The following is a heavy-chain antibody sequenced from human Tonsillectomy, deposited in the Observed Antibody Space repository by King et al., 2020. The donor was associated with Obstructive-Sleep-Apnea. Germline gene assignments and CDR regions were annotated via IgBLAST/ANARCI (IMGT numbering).Heavy chain of an antibody. CDR3: AKDGSCSSTSCSSRNYYYGMDV. V-gene: IGHV3-33*06. CDR2: IWYDGGYK. CDR1: GFTFSDYG. Sequence: VQLVESGGGVVQPGRSLRLSCAASGFTFSDYGMHWVRQAPGKGLEWVAVIWYDGGYKYYADSVKGRFTISRDNSKNTLYLQMNSLRAEDTAVYYCAKDGSCSSTSCSSRNYYYGMDVWGQGTTVTVSS. D-gene: IGHD2-2*01. J-gene: IGHJ6*02.